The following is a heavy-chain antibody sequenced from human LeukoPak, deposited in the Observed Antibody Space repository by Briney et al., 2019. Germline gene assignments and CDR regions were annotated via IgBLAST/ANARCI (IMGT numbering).Heavy chain of an antibody. J-gene: IGHJ4*02. Sequence: GESLEISCKGSGYSFTSYWIGWVRPVPGKGLEWMGIIYPGDSDTRYSPSFQGQVTISADKSISTAYLQWSSLRASDTAMYYCARREVGCSGGSCYSGLFDYWGQGTLVTVSS. CDR1: GYSFTSYW. V-gene: IGHV5-51*01. CDR2: IYPGDSDT. CDR3: ARREVGCSGGSCYSGLFDY. D-gene: IGHD2-15*01.